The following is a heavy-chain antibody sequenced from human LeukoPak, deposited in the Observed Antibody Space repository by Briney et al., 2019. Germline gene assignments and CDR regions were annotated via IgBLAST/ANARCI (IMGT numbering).Heavy chain of an antibody. CDR2: VSSSGSTI. J-gene: IGHJ6*02. CDR3: ARGRLRFYGMDV. CDR1: GFTFSSYE. V-gene: IGHV3-48*03. D-gene: IGHD4-17*01. Sequence: GGSLRLSCAASGFTFSSYEMNWVRQAPGKGLEWVSYVSSSGSTIYYADSVKGRFTISRDNAKNSLYLQMNSLSAEDTAVYYCARGRLRFYGMDVWGQGTRVTVSS.